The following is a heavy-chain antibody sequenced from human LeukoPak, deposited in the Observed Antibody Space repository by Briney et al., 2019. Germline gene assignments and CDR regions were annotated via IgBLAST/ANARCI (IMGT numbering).Heavy chain of an antibody. V-gene: IGHV4-30-4*08. CDR3: VRERITGTTDY. CDR2: IYYSGST. Sequence: SETLSLTCTVSGGSISSGDYYWSWSRQPPGKGLEWIGYIYYSGSTYYNPSLKSRVTISVDTSKNQFSLKLSSVTAADTAVYYCVRERITGTTDYWGQGTLVTVSS. D-gene: IGHD1-7*01. CDR1: GGSISSGDYY. J-gene: IGHJ4*02.